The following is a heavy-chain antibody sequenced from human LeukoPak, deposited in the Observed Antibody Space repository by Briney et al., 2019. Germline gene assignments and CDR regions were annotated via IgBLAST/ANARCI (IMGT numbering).Heavy chain of an antibody. D-gene: IGHD5-18*01. CDR3: ASGLSSLSSFGAALDYYMDV. Sequence: ASVKVSCKASGYTFTNHYMHWVRQARGQGLEWMGWINPHSGDTNYAQKFQGRVIMTRDTSISTAYMELSSLRSDDTAMYYCASGLSSLSSFGAALDYYMDVWGKGTPVTVSS. V-gene: IGHV1-2*02. CDR2: INPHSGDT. CDR1: GYTFTNHY. J-gene: IGHJ6*03.